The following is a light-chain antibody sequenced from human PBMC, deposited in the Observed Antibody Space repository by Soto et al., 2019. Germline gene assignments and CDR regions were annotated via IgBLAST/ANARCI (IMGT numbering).Light chain of an antibody. CDR1: QTISSW. V-gene: IGKV1-5*03. CDR2: KAS. J-gene: IGKJ4*01. CDR3: QQLNSYPLT. Sequence: DIQMTQSPSTLSGSVGDRVTITCRASQTISSWLAWYQQKPGKAPKLLIYKASTLKSGVPSRFSGSGSGTEFTLTISSLQPEDFATYSCQQLNSYPLTFGGGNKVDIK.